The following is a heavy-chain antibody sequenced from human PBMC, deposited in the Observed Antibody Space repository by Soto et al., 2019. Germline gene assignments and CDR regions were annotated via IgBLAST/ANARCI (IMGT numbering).Heavy chain of an antibody. CDR1: GYIFTSNG. V-gene: IGHV1-18*01. Sequence: ASVKVSCKASGYIFTSNGISWVRQAPGQGLEWMGWISAYNGNTNYAQKVQGRVTMTTDTSTNTAYMDLRSLRSDDTAVYYCARSSTQLHSQYSSRWFDYWGQGTLVTVSS. J-gene: IGHJ5*01. CDR2: ISAYNGNT. CDR3: ARSSTQLHSQYSSRWFDY. D-gene: IGHD6-13*01.